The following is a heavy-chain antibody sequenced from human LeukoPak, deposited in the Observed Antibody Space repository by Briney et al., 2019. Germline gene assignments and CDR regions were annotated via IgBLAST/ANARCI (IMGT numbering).Heavy chain of an antibody. J-gene: IGHJ4*02. D-gene: IGHD1-14*01. CDR2: IRYDGNNK. CDR1: GFTFGNYG. V-gene: IGHV3-30*02. Sequence: GGSLRLSCGASGFTFGNYGMLWVRQAPGKGLEWVAFIRYDGNNKLYADSMKGRFTISRDNSKNTLYLHINSLRAEDTAVYYCVKDNPLDYWGQGTLVIVSS. CDR3: VKDNPLDY.